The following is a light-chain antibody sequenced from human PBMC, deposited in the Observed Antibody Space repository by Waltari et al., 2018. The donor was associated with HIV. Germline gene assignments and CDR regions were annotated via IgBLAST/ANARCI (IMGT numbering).Light chain of an antibody. CDR2: WSS. CDR1: MSVLYDANNKNY. CDR3: QQFYKIPWT. J-gene: IGKJ1*01. V-gene: IGKV4-1*01. Sequence: DIVMTQFPGSPSVSAGGTATINCKSSMSVLYDANNKNYLAWYQQKPGQPPRLLLSWSSTRESGVSARFTGSGSGTDFTLTIDNVQSDDAAVYYCQQFYKIPWTFGQGTKVDI.